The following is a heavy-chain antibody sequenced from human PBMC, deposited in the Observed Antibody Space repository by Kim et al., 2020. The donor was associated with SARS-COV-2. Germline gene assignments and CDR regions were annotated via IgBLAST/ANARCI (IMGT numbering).Heavy chain of an antibody. D-gene: IGHD6-13*01. CDR1: GGSFSGYY. CDR2: INHSGST. J-gene: IGHJ5*02. V-gene: IGHV4-34*01. Sequence: SETLSLTCAVYGGSFSGYYWSWIRQPPGKGLEWIGEINHSGSTNYNPSLKSRVTISVDTSKNQFSLKLNSVTAADTAVYYCARAKAAAGFDPWGQGTLVT. CDR3: ARAKAAAGFDP.